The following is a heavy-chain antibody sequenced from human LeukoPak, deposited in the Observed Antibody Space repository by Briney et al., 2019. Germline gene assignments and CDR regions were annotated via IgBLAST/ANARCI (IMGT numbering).Heavy chain of an antibody. V-gene: IGHV1-46*01. CDR3: ARERGYCSSSSCYTGLKY. CDR1: EYTFTSYY. D-gene: IGHD2-2*02. CDR2: INPSGGST. J-gene: IGHJ4*02. Sequence: ASVKVSCKASEYTFTSYYMHCVRQAPGQGLEWMGIINPSGGSTSYAQKFQGRVTLTADESTSTAYMDLSSLRSEDTAVYYCARERGYCSSSSCYTGLKYWGQGTLVTVSS.